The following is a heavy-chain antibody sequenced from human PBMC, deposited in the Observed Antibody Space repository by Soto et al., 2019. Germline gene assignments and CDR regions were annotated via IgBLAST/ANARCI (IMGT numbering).Heavy chain of an antibody. CDR3: ARARDAESFDY. J-gene: IGHJ4*02. D-gene: IGHD6-6*01. CDR1: GFTFSDYY. Sequence: QVQLVESGGGLVKPGGSLRLSCAASGFTFSDYYMSWIRQAPGKGLEWVSYISSSSSYTNYADSVKGRFTISRDNAKISLYLQMNSLRAEDTAVYYCARARDAESFDYWGQGTLVTVSS. CDR2: ISSSSSYT. V-gene: IGHV3-11*06.